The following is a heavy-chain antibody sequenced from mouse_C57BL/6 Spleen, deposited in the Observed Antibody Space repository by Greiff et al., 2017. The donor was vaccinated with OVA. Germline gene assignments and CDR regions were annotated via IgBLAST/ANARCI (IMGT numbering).Heavy chain of an antibody. D-gene: IGHD1-1*01. Sequence: VQLQQSGAELARPGASVKLSCKASGYTFTSYGISWVKQRTGQGLEWIGEIYPRSGNTYYNEKFKGKATLTADKSSSTAYMELRSLTSEDSAVYFCARNYGSSYNYAVDYWGQGTSVTVSS. CDR1: GYTFTSYG. CDR2: IYPRSGNT. J-gene: IGHJ4*01. V-gene: IGHV1-81*01. CDR3: ARNYGSSYNYAVDY.